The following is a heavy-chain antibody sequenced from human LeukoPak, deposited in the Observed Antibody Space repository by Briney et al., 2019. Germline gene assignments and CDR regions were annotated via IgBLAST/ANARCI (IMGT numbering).Heavy chain of an antibody. J-gene: IGHJ3*02. Sequence: GGSLRLSCAASGFTFSSYAMHWVRQAPGKGLEWVAVISYDGSNKYYADSVKGRFTISRDNSKNTLYLQMNSPRAEDTAVYYCARDAHDYGDAFDIWGQGTMVTVSS. D-gene: IGHD4-17*01. CDR3: ARDAHDYGDAFDI. CDR2: ISYDGSNK. CDR1: GFTFSSYA. V-gene: IGHV3-30-3*01.